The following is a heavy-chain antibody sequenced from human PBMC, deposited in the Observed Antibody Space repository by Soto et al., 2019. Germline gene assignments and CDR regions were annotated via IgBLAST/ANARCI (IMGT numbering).Heavy chain of an antibody. V-gene: IGHV1-69*06. CDR1: GGTFNKYA. CDR2: ILPIYSTRNYA. CDR3: ARGVVVVTNYYFDQ. D-gene: IGHD2-2*01. J-gene: IGHJ4*02. Sequence: QVQLVQSEAEVRKPGSSVKVSCKASGGTFNKYAISWVRQAPGQGPEWMGGILPIYSTRNYANYAHKFQGRVTITVDTSTSTAYMELSGLKSDDTAIYYCARGVVVVTNYYFDQWGQGTLVTVSS.